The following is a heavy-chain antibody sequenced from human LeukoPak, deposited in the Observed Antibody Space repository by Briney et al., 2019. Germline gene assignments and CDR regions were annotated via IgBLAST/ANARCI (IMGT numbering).Heavy chain of an antibody. V-gene: IGHV1-69*04. CDR2: IIPILGIA. CDR3: ARAHHRLVRPPFNY. J-gene: IGHJ4*02. Sequence: EASVKVSCKASGGTFSSYAISWVRQAPGQGLEWMGRIIPILGIANYAQKFQGRVTITADKSTSTAYMELSSLRSEDTAVYYCARAHHRLVRPPFNYGGREPLVPVP. CDR1: GGTFSSYA. D-gene: IGHD6-19*01.